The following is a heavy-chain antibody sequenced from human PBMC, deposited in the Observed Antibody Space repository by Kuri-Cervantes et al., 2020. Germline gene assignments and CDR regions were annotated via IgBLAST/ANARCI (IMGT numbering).Heavy chain of an antibody. CDR3: ARAVAHDYVWGSYRPNWFDP. CDR1: GGSISSGDYY. J-gene: IGHJ5*02. V-gene: IGHV4-30-4*01. D-gene: IGHD3-16*02. CDR2: IYYSGST. Sequence: LRLSCTVSGGSISSGDYYWSWIRQPPGKGLEWIGYIYYSGSTYYNPSLKSRVTISVDTSKNQFSLKLSSVTAADTAVYYCARAVAHDYVWGSYRPNWFDPWGQGTLVTVSS.